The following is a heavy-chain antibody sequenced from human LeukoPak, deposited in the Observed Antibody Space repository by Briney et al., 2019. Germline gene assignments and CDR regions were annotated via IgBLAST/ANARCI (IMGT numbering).Heavy chain of an antibody. V-gene: IGHV3-30*04. J-gene: IGHJ4*02. CDR2: ISDDGSNK. D-gene: IGHD5-18*01. CDR1: GFTSSSYA. Sequence: GGSLRLSCAASGFTSSSYAMHWVRQAPGKGLEWVAIISDDGSNKYYADSVKGRFTISRDNSKNTLYLQMNSLRAEDTAVYYCAGGYGYGVFDYWGQGTLVTVSS. CDR3: AGGYGYGVFDY.